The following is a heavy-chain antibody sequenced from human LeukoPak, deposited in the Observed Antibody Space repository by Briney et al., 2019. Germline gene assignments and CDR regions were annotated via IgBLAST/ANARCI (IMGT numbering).Heavy chain of an antibody. CDR3: AKMRMANYYYHGMDV. CDR1: GGSITTSCCY. D-gene: IGHD5-24*01. Sequence: SETLSLTCTASGGSITTSCCYWGWVRQSPGTALEWIGGIYYNGDTYYNPSLKSRVTLSVDTSKNQFSLNLSPVTAADTAVYYCAKMRMANYYYHGMDVWGQGTRVIVS. CDR2: IYYNGDT. V-gene: IGHV4-39*01. J-gene: IGHJ6*02.